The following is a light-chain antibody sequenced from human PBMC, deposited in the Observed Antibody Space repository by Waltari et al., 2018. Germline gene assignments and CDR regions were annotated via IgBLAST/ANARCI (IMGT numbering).Light chain of an antibody. V-gene: IGLV1-47*01. J-gene: IGLJ1*01. CDR3: AAWDDSLSVSYV. CDR1: NSNIGRNS. CDR2: RDD. Sequence: QSVLTPPPSVSGTPGQTVTISCFGTNSNIGRNSVFWYQQLPGTAPNLLIHRDDQRPSGVPDRFSGSKSGTSASLAIRGLRSEDEADYYCAAWDDSLSVSYVFGSGTKVTV.